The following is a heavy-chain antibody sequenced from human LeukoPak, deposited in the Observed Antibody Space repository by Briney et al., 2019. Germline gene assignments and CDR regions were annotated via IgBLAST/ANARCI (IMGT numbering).Heavy chain of an antibody. Sequence: ASVKFSCKVSGYTLTELSMHWVRQAPGKGLEWMGGFDPEDGETIYAQKFQGRVTMTEDTSTDTAYMELSSLRSEDTAVYYCATSTYGSGIYYFDYWGQGTLVTVSS. CDR1: GYTLTELS. CDR2: FDPEDGET. D-gene: IGHD3-10*01. J-gene: IGHJ4*02. V-gene: IGHV1-24*01. CDR3: ATSTYGSGIYYFDY.